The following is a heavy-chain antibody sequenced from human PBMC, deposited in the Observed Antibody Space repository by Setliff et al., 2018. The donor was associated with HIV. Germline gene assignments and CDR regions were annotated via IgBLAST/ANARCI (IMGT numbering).Heavy chain of an antibody. CDR1: GSGYSTFD. CDR3: AKPTSGFYPRPYDL. D-gene: IGHD5-12*01. Sequence: PGGSLRLSCAAFGSGYSTFDMDWVRQTPGKGLEWVADVSPDGYEKRYADFVRGRFTVSRDNSKNMLFLQMNNLGAEDSAIYYCAKPTSGFYPRPYDLWGHGTKVTVSS. V-gene: IGHV3-23*01. J-gene: IGHJ3*01. CDR2: VSPDGYEK.